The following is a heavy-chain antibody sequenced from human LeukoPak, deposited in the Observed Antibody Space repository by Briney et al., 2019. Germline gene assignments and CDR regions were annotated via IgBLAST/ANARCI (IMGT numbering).Heavy chain of an antibody. J-gene: IGHJ4*02. CDR3: AIRIAVPGGFDN. CDR2: INGDGSVT. CDR1: GFTFSSYW. V-gene: IGHV3-74*01. Sequence: GGSLRLSCAASGFTFSSYWMHWVRQAPGKGPVWVSHINGDGSVTGYADSVKGRFTISRDNARNTLYVQMNSLRAEDTAVYYCAIRIAVPGGFDNWGQGTLVTVAS. D-gene: IGHD6-19*01.